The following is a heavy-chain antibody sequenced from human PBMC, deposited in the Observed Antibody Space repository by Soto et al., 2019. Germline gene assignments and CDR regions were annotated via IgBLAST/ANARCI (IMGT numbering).Heavy chain of an antibody. CDR1: AFTFSSYW. V-gene: IGHV3-74*01. Sequence: EVQLVESGGGLVQPGGSLRLSCAASAFTFSSYWMHWVRQAPWKGPVWVSRINPDATRIDYADSVKGRFTISRDNARSTLYLQMNSLRGEDTALYYCATAGSYRFDYWGQGTLVTVSS. J-gene: IGHJ4*02. D-gene: IGHD3-16*02. CDR3: ATAGSYRFDY. CDR2: INPDATRI.